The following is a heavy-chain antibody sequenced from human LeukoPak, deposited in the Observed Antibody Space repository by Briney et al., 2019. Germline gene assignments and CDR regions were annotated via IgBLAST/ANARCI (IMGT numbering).Heavy chain of an antibody. CDR3: AKGVAYFWSGSDPFDY. D-gene: IGHD3-3*01. CDR1: GFTFSDFY. J-gene: IGHJ4*02. CDR2: ISSSGSML. V-gene: IGHV3-11*04. Sequence: GGSLRLSCTVSGFTFSDFYMSWVRQAPGKGLEWVSYISSSGSMLHYADSVEGRFTISRDNGKSSLYLRMSSLRVEDTAVYYCAKGVAYFWSGSDPFDYWGQGTLVTVSS.